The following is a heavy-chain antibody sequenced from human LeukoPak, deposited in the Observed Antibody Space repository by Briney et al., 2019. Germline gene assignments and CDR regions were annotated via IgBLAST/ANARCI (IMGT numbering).Heavy chain of an antibody. D-gene: IGHD5-24*01. V-gene: IGHV3-13*01. CDR2: IGTAGDT. Sequence: GRSLRLSCAAAGLTFGSSETHSVRQTTGKGLEWVSTIGTAGDTYYPGSVKGRFTISRENANNSLYLQMNSLRAGDTAVYYCARDGYNYGSLDYWGQGTLVTVSS. CDR1: GLTFGSSE. J-gene: IGHJ4*02. CDR3: ARDGYNYGSLDY.